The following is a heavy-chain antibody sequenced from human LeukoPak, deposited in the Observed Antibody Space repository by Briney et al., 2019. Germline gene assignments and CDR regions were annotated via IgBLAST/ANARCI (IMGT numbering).Heavy chain of an antibody. J-gene: IGHJ4*02. V-gene: IGHV3-21*01. CDR2: ISSSSSYI. D-gene: IGHD1-26*01. CDR3: VKDLHSGGDY. Sequence: PGGSLRLSCAASGFTFSSYEMNWVRQAPGKGLEWVSCISSSSSYIYYADSVKGRFTISRDNAKNSLYLQMNSLRDEDTAVYYCVKDLHSGGDYWGQGTLVTVSS. CDR1: GFTFSSYE.